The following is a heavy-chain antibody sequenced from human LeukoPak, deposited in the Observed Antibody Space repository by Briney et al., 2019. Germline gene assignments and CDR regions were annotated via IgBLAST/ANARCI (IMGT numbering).Heavy chain of an antibody. Sequence: SVKVSCKASGGTFSSYAISWVRQAPGQGLEWMGRIIPILGIANYAQKFQGRVTITADKSTSTAYMELSSLRSEDTAVYYCAREYYYDSSGYPDYWGQGTLVTVSS. CDR3: AREYYYDSSGYPDY. CDR1: GGTFSSYA. CDR2: IIPILGIA. J-gene: IGHJ4*02. D-gene: IGHD3-22*01. V-gene: IGHV1-69*04.